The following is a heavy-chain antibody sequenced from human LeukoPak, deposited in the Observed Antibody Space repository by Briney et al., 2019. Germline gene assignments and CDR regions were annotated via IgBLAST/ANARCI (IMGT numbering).Heavy chain of an antibody. CDR3: ASVVPDGSGSLDY. CDR1: GGPISVDY. D-gene: IGHD3-10*01. J-gene: IGHJ4*02. CDR2: IYYTGRT. Sequence: SETLSLTCIVSGGPISVDYWNWIRQAPGKGLEWIGYIYYTGRTKYNPSLASRLTISIDTSKNQFSLQLTSVTAADTAVYYCASVVPDGSGSLDYWGQGTLVTVSS. V-gene: IGHV4-59*01.